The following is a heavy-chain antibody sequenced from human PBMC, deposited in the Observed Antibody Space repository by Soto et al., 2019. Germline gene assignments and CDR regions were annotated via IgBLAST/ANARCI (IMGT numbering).Heavy chain of an antibody. Sequence: QVQLVQSGAEVKKPGASVKVSCKASGYTFTSYGISWVRQAPGQGLEWMGWISVYKGNTNYAQKLQGRATMTTHTSTSTAYMELRSLRSDDTAVYYCARDRGAYGMDVWGQGTTVTVS. CDR2: ISVYKGNT. J-gene: IGHJ6*02. V-gene: IGHV1-18*01. CDR3: ARDRGAYGMDV. CDR1: GYTFTSYG.